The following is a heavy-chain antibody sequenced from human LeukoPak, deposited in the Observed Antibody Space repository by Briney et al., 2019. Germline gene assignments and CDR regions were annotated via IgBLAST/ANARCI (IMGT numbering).Heavy chain of an antibody. J-gene: IGHJ4*02. CDR1: GFTVSSNY. CDR2: ISGSGGST. V-gene: IGHV3-23*01. D-gene: IGHD6-19*01. CDR3: AKVSSGWYYIY. Sequence: GGSLRLSCAASGFTVSSNYMSWVRQAPGKGLEWVSAISGSGGSTYYADSVKGRFTISRDNSKNTLYLQMNSLRAEDTAVYYCAKVSSGWYYIYWGQGTLVTVSS.